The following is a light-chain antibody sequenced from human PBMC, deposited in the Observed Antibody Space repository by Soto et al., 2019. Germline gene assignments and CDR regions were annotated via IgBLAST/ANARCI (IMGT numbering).Light chain of an antibody. CDR2: WTS. CDR3: DQYYGNPS. J-gene: IGKJ2*01. Sequence: DIVMTQSPDSLAVSLGERATINCKSSQSVLHRSNTKNSLAWYQQKPGQPPKLLIYWTSTRESGVPERFSGSGAGTDFTLTINSLQAEDVAVDYCDQYYGNPSFGQGTKLEIK. V-gene: IGKV4-1*01. CDR1: QSVLHRSNTKNS.